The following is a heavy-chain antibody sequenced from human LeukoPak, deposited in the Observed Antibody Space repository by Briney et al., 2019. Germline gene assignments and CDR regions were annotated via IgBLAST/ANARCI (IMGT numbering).Heavy chain of an antibody. CDR2: IYTSGST. CDR1: GGSISSYY. D-gene: IGHD2-2*01. Sequence: SETLSLTCTVSGGSISSYYWSWIRQPAGKGLEWIGRIYTSGSTNYNPSLKSRVTMSVDTSKNQFSLKLSSVTAADTAVYYCARGSGAVVVPAARPSWFDPWGQGTLVTVSS. J-gene: IGHJ5*02. V-gene: IGHV4-4*07. CDR3: ARGSGAVVVPAARPSWFDP.